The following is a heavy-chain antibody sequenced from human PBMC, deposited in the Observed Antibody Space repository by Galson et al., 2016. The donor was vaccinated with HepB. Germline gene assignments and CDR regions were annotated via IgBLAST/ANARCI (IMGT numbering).Heavy chain of an antibody. J-gene: IGHJ6*02. Sequence: SVKVSCKASGGTFSSYPISWVRQAPGQGLEWTGGIIPTFGTATYAQKFQGRVTITADESTSTTYMQLSSLRSDDTAVYYCARGNVVLPAGVAYYYYGMDVWGQGTTVTVSS. CDR1: GGTFSSYP. CDR2: IIPTFGTA. V-gene: IGHV1-69*13. CDR3: ARGNVVLPAGVAYYYYGMDV. D-gene: IGHD2-2*01.